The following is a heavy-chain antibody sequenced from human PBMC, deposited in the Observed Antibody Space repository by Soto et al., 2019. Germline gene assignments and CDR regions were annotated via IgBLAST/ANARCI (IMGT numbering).Heavy chain of an antibody. J-gene: IGHJ4*02. V-gene: IGHV3-21*01. CDR2: ISSSSSYI. CDR3: ARSLHYDSSCYYPY. CDR1: GFTFSSYS. Sequence: GGSLRLSCAAYGFTFSSYSMNWVRQAPGKGLEWVSSISSSSSYIYYADSVKGRFTISRDNAKNSLYLQMNSLRAEDTAVYYCARSLHYDSSCYYPYWGQGTLVTVSS. D-gene: IGHD3-22*01.